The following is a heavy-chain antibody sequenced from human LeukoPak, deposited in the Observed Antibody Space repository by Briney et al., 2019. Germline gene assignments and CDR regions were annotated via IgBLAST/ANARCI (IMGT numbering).Heavy chain of an antibody. CDR2: INTNTGNP. J-gene: IGHJ4*02. Sequence: ASVTVSCTASGYTFTSYAMNWVRQAPGQGLEWMGWINTNTGNPTYAQGFAGRFVFSLDTSVSTAYLQISSLKAEDTAVYYCAREVAGNFDYWGQGTLVTVSS. V-gene: IGHV7-4-1*02. CDR1: GYTFTSYA. D-gene: IGHD6-19*01. CDR3: AREVAGNFDY.